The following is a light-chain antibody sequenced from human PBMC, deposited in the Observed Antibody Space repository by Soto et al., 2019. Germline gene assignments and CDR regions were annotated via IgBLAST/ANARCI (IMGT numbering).Light chain of an antibody. CDR1: QTVRNNY. J-gene: IGKJ4*01. V-gene: IGKV3-20*01. CDR3: QQFSSYPLT. CDR2: DAS. Sequence: ECEFTRSPGTLSLSPGERATLSCRASQTVRNNYLAWYQQKPGQAPRLLIYDASSRATGIPDRFSGGGSGTDFTLTISRLEPEDFAVYYCQQFSSYPLTFGGGTKVDIK.